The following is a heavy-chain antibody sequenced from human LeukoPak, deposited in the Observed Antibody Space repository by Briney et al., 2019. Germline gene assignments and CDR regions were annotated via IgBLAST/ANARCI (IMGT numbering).Heavy chain of an antibody. CDR1: GGSFSGYY. V-gene: IGHV4-34*01. J-gene: IGHJ4*02. CDR2: INHSGST. Sequence: SETLSLTCAVYGGSFSGYYWSWIRQPPGKGLEWIGEINHSGSTNYNPSLKSRVTISVDTSKNQFSLKLSSVTAADTAVYYCAREPGYGDYVGYWGQGTLVTVSS. D-gene: IGHD4-17*01. CDR3: AREPGYGDYVGY.